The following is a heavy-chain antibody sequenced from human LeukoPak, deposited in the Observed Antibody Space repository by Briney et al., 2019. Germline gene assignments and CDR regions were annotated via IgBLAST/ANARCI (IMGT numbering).Heavy chain of an antibody. Sequence: PGGSLRLSCAASGFTFSDYYMTWIRQAPGKRLEWVSYISSSSSYTNYADSVKGRFTISRDNAKNSLYLQMNSLRAEDTAVYYCARGDITMTRYGMDVWGQGTTVTVS. V-gene: IGHV3-11*06. J-gene: IGHJ6*02. CDR2: ISSSSSYT. D-gene: IGHD3-22*01. CDR3: ARGDITMTRYGMDV. CDR1: GFTFSDYY.